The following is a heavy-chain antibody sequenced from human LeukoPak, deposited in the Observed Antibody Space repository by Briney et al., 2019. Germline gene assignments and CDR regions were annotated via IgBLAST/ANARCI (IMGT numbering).Heavy chain of an antibody. V-gene: IGHV1-18*01. CDR2: ISAYNGNT. D-gene: IGHD6-13*01. CDR3: ARDSSSSWPYYYYYYYMDV. CDR1: GYTFTSYG. Sequence: ASVKVSCKASGYTFTSYGISWVRQAPGQGLAWMGWISAYNGNTNYAQKLQGRVTMTTDTSTSTAYMELRSLRSDDTAVYYCARDSSSSWPYYYYYYYMDVWGKGTTVTVSS. J-gene: IGHJ6*03.